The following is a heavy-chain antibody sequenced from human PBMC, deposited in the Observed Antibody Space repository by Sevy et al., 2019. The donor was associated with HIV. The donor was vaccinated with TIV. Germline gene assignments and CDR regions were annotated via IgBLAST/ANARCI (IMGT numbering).Heavy chain of an antibody. J-gene: IGHJ4*02. CDR1: GFTVSGSY. D-gene: IGHD6-13*01. Sequence: GGSLRLSCEASGFTVSGSYMSWVRQAPGKGLEWVSVIYRGGSTYYADSVKDRFTISRDSTRNTLFLQMNSLRAEDTAVYYCARDSSNGWYGCDSWGQGTLVTVSS. CDR2: IYRGGST. V-gene: IGHV3-66*01. CDR3: ARDSSNGWYGCDS.